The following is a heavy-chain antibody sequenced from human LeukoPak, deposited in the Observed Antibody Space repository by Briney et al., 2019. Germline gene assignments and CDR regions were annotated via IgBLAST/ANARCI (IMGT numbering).Heavy chain of an antibody. Sequence: PGGSLRLSCVASRFTFSDYAMSWVRQAPGKGLEWVSGISGSGGGTYYVYSVRGRFTISRDDSKNTLYLQMNSLRVEDTALYHCVFVRPCSTSRDFDFWGQGTLVAVSS. CDR1: RFTFSDYA. J-gene: IGHJ4*02. V-gene: IGHV3-23*01. D-gene: IGHD2-2*01. CDR3: VFVRPCSTSRDFDF. CDR2: ISGSGGGT.